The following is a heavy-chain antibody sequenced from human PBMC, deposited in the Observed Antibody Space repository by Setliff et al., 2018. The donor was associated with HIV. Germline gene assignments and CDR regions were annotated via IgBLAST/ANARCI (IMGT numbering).Heavy chain of an antibody. CDR3: AREKSPVLEYFDWLKPRHVFDV. V-gene: IGHV1-3*04. Sequence: ASVKVSCKASGYNFATYAMHWVRQAPGQRLEWMGWINTGNGKTEYSQKFQGRLTITADESTSTVYMELTNLRSEDTAMYYCAREKSPVLEYFDWLKPRHVFDVWGQGTVVTVSS. CDR1: GYNFATYA. J-gene: IGHJ3*01. D-gene: IGHD3-9*01. CDR2: INTGNGKT.